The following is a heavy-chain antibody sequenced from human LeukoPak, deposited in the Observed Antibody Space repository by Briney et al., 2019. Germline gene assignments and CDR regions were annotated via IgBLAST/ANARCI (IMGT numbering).Heavy chain of an antibody. V-gene: IGHV3-23*01. CDR2: ISGGGTGT. Sequence: PGGPLRLSCAASGFTFSSYAMTWVRQAPGKGLEWVSGISGGGTGTYYADPVKGRFTISRDNSKNTLYLQMNSLRAEDTAVYYCAGPDWDYWGQGTLVTVSS. CDR3: AGPDWDY. CDR1: GFTFSSYA. D-gene: IGHD3-9*01. J-gene: IGHJ4*02.